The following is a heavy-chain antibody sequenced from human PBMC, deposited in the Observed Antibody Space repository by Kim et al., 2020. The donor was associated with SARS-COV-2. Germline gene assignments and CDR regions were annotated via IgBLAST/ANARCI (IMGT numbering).Heavy chain of an antibody. V-gene: IGHV4-34*01. CDR2: INHSGST. CDR1: GGSFSGYY. D-gene: IGHD6-19*01. CDR3: ARAGRQLLVRPIFYYFDY. J-gene: IGHJ4*02. Sequence: SYTLSLTCAVYGGSFSGYYWSWIRQPPGKGMEWIGEINHSGSTNYNPSLKSRVTISVDTSKNQFSLKLSSVTAADTAVYYCARAGRQLLVRPIFYYFDYWGQGTLVTVSS.